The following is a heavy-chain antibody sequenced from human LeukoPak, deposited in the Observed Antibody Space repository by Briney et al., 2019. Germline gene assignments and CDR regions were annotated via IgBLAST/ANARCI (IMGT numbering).Heavy chain of an antibody. J-gene: IGHJ4*02. D-gene: IGHD2-21*01. CDR3: ARVPLISYDYFDY. CDR2: IYYSGST. Sequence: SETLSLTCTVSGGSISGYYWSWIRQPPGKGLEWIGYIYYSGSTNYNPSLKSRVTISVDTSKNQFSLKLSSVTAADTAVYYCARVPLISYDYFDYWGQGTLVTVSS. CDR1: GGSISGYY. V-gene: IGHV4-59*08.